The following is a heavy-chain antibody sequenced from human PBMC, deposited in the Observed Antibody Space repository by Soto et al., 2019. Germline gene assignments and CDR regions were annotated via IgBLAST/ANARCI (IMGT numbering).Heavy chain of an antibody. CDR1: GFTFSSYG. CDR3: ARAVSLGDSGNYYYGMDV. CDR2: IWYDGSNK. D-gene: IGHD1-20*01. J-gene: IGHJ6*02. Sequence: GGSLRLSCAASGFTFSSYGMHWVRQAPGKGLEWVAVIWYDGSNKYYADSVKGRFTISRDNSKSTMFLQMSSLRAEDTGLYFWARAVSLGDSGNYYYGMDVWGQGTTVTVSS. V-gene: IGHV3-33*01.